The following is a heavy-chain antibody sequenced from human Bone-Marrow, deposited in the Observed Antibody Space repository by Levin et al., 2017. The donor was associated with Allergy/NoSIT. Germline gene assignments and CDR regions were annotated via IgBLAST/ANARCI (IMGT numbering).Heavy chain of an antibody. Sequence: GGSLRLSCAASGFNFRSYAMNWVRQAPGKGLEWVSSVRGTTGYTNYADSVKGRFTISRDNSRNTIYLHMESLRVEDTAVYYCARHLEVLYGMDVWGQGTTVTVSS. CDR3: ARHLEVLYGMDV. D-gene: IGHD4/OR15-4a*01. CDR2: VRGTTGYT. V-gene: IGHV3-23*01. J-gene: IGHJ6*02. CDR1: GFNFRSYA.